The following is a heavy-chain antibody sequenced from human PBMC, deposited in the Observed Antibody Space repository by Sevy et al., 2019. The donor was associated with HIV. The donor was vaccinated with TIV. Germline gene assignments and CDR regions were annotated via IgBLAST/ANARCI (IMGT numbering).Heavy chain of an antibody. Sequence: GGSLRLSCAASGFTFDDYAMHWVRQAPGKGLEWVSGISWNRGSIGYADSVKGRFTISRDNAKNSLYLQMNSLRAEDTALYYCAIDTSLWFGEPFDYWGQGTLVTVSS. CDR3: AIDTSLWFGEPFDY. V-gene: IGHV3-9*01. CDR2: ISWNRGSI. CDR1: GFTFDDYA. J-gene: IGHJ4*02. D-gene: IGHD3-10*01.